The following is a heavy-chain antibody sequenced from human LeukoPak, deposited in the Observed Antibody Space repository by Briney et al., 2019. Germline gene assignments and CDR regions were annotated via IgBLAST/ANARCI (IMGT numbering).Heavy chain of an antibody. Sequence: GGSLRLSCAASGFTFSSYAMHWVRQAPGKGLEWVAVISYDGSNKYYADSVKGRFTISRDNSKNTLYLQMNSLRAEDTAVYYCAKDRCSNGIGCYYYYMAVWGKGTTVTISS. D-gene: IGHD2-8*01. CDR2: ISYDGSNK. J-gene: IGHJ6*03. V-gene: IGHV3-30*04. CDR3: AKDRCSNGIGCYYYYMAV. CDR1: GFTFSSYA.